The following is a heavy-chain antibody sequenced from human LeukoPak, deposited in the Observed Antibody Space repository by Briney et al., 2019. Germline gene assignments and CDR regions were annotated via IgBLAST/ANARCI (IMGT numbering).Heavy chain of an antibody. CDR2: INPNSGGT. CDR3: ARDPAYGDYPNWYLDL. D-gene: IGHD4-17*01. J-gene: IGHJ2*01. Sequence: ASMKVSCKASGYTFTGYYMHWVRQAPGQGLEWMGWINPNSGGTNYAQKFQGRVTMTRDTSISTAYLELSRLTSDDTAVYYCARDPAYGDYPNWYLDLWGRGTLVTVSS. CDR1: GYTFTGYY. V-gene: IGHV1-2*02.